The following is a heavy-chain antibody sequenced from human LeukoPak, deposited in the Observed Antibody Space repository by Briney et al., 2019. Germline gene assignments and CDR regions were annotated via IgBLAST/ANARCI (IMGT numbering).Heavy chain of an antibody. J-gene: IGHJ4*02. CDR3: ARASGSSAVPFDY. CDR2: IAPSSGTT. V-gene: IGHV1-46*01. D-gene: IGHD3-10*01. CDR1: GYTFTSNY. Sequence: GASVKVSCKASGYTFTSNYMHWVRQAPGQGLEWMGVIAPSSGTTSYAQEFQGRVTMTRDTSTSTLYMELSSLTSEDTAVYYCARASGSSAVPFDYWGQGTLVTVSS.